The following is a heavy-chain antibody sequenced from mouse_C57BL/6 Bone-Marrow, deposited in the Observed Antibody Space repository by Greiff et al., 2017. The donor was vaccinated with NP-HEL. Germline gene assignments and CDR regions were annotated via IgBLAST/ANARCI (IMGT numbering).Heavy chain of an antibody. CDR3: ERGPIPYFDY. D-gene: IGHD6-5*01. J-gene: IGHJ2*01. V-gene: IGHV1-55*01. Sequence: QVQLQQSGAELVKPGASVKMSCKASGYTFTSYWITWVKQRPGQGLEWIGDIYPGSGSTKYNEKFTSKATLTVDTSSRTAYMQLSSLTSEDSAVYYCERGPIPYFDYWGQGTTLTVSA. CDR1: GYTFTSYW. CDR2: IYPGSGST.